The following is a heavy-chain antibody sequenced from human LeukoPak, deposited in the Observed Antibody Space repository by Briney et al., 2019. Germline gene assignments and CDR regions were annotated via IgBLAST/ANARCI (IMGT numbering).Heavy chain of an antibody. J-gene: IGHJ4*02. CDR1: GGSISSGGYY. V-gene: IGHV4-31*03. CDR3: ARVPYSSGWYRSYYFDC. Sequence: PSETLSLTCTVSGGSISSGGYYWSWIRQHPGKGLEWIGYIYYSGSTYYNPSLKSRVTISVDTSKNQFSLKLSSVTAADTAVYYCARVPYSSGWYRSYYFDCWGQGTLVTVSS. D-gene: IGHD6-19*01. CDR2: IYYSGST.